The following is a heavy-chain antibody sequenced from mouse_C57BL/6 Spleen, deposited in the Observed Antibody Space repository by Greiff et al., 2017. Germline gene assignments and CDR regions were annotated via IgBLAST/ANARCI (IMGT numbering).Heavy chain of an antibody. CDR2: INPYNGGT. CDR1: GYTFTDYY. J-gene: IGHJ3*01. CDR3: ARGDGYWTY. D-gene: IGHD2-3*01. Sequence: EVKLQESGPVLVKPGASVKMSCKASGYTFTDYYMNWVKQSHGKSLEWIGVINPYNGGTSYNQKFKGKATLTVDKSSSTAYMELNSLTSEDSAVYYCARGDGYWTYWGQGTLVTVSA. V-gene: IGHV1-19*01.